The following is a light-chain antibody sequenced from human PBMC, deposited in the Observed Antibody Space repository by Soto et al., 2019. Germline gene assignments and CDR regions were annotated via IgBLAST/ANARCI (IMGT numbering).Light chain of an antibody. CDR1: SSDVGGYNY. V-gene: IGLV2-8*01. Sequence: QSALTQPPSASGSPGQSVTISCTGSSSDVGGYNYVSWYQQHPGKAPKLMIYEVSKRPSGVPDRLSGSKSGNTASLTFSGLQAEDEADYYCSSYGGGNTVVFGAGTKLTVL. CDR3: SSYGGGNTVV. CDR2: EVS. J-gene: IGLJ2*01.